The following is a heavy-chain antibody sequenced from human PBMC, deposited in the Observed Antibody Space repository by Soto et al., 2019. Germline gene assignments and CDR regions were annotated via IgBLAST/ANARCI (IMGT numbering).Heavy chain of an antibody. CDR3: ASMGTYDILTGYPHDY. D-gene: IGHD3-9*01. CDR2: IYYSGST. Sequence: QVQLQESGPGLVKPSQTLSLTCTVSGGSISGGGYYWSWIRQHPGKGLEWIGYIYYSGSTYYNPSLKSRVTISVDTSKNQFSLKLSSVTAADTAVYYCASMGTYDILTGYPHDYWGQGTLVTVSS. CDR1: GGSISGGGYY. J-gene: IGHJ4*02. V-gene: IGHV4-31*03.